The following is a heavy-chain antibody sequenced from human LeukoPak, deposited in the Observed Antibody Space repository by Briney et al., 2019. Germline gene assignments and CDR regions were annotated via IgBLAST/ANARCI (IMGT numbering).Heavy chain of an antibody. CDR3: ARDGPFVVPAVS. Sequence: PSETLSLTCTVSGGSISGGTYYWSWIRQPAGKGLEWIGRIYTSGSTNYNPSLKSRVTISVDTSKNQFSLKLSSVTAADTAVYYCARDGPFVVPAVSWGQGTLVTVSS. J-gene: IGHJ5*02. D-gene: IGHD2-2*01. V-gene: IGHV4-61*02. CDR1: GGSISGGTYY. CDR2: IYTSGST.